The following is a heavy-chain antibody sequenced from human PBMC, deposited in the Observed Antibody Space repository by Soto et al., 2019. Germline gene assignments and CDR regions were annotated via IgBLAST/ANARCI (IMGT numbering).Heavy chain of an antibody. J-gene: IGHJ4*02. V-gene: IGHV3-23*01. D-gene: IGHD3-3*02. CDR1: GFTLSHYD. CDR3: AKYGATFILGNYFDY. Sequence: EVQLLESGGGLEQPGGSLRLSCAASGFTLSHYDINWVRQAPGKGLEWVSAISGSGGFTHYADSVEGRFTISRDNSEKTLLLQMHSLRAEDTAVFYCAKYGATFILGNYFDYWGQGTLVSVSS. CDR2: ISGSGGFT.